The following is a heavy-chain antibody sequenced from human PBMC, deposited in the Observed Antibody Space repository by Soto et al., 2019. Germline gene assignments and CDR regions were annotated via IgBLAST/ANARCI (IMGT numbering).Heavy chain of an antibody. J-gene: IGHJ5*02. CDR1: GGTFSSYA. D-gene: IGHD2-21*02. CDR3: ARGDILVVTAIPVAPWLDP. Sequence: SVKVSCKASGGTFSSYAISWVRQAPGQGLEWMGGIIPIFGTANYAQKFQGRVTITADESTSTAYMGLSSLRSEDTAVYYCARGDILVVTAIPVAPWLDPWGQGTLVTVSS. CDR2: IIPIFGTA. V-gene: IGHV1-69*13.